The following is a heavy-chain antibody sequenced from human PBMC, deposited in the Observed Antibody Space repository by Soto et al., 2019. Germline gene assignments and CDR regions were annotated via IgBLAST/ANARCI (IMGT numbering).Heavy chain of an antibody. J-gene: IGHJ4*02. D-gene: IGHD5-18*01. CDR3: AKDSHGIQPGRAQDY. CDR2: ISGSGGST. Sequence: EVQLLESGGGLVQPGGSLRLSCAASGFTFSSYAMSWVRQAPGKGLEWVSAISGSGGSTYYADSVKGRFTISRDTSTNTLYLQMNSLRAEDTAVYYCAKDSHGIQPGRAQDYWGQGTLVTVSS. CDR1: GFTFSSYA. V-gene: IGHV3-23*01.